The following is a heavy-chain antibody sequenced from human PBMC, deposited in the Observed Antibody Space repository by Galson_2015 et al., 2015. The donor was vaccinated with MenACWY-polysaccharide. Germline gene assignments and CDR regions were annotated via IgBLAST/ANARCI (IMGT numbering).Heavy chain of an antibody. CDR3: ARPSSGGSYYND. CDR1: GFSFSTYW. CDR2: INQPGRDK. Sequence: SLRLSCAASGFSFSTYWMSWVRQAPGKGLEWVANINQPGRDKYYVDSVRGRFTTSRDNAKNSVYLQMDSLRAEDTAVYYCARPSSGGSYYNDWGQGTLVTVSS. V-gene: IGHV3-7*01. J-gene: IGHJ4*02. D-gene: IGHD2-15*01.